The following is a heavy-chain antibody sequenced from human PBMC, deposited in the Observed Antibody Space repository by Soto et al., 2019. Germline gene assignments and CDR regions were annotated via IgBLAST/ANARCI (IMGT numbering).Heavy chain of an antibody. CDR3: ARGDTIFGVVWGWFDP. V-gene: IGHV1-2*04. J-gene: IGHJ5*02. Sequence: ASVKVSCKASGYTFTGYYMHWVRQAPGQGLEWMGWINPNSGGTNYAQKLQGWVTMTRDTSISTAYMELSRLRSDDTAVYYCARGDTIFGVVWGWFDPWGQGTLVTVSS. D-gene: IGHD3-3*01. CDR2: INPNSGGT. CDR1: GYTFTGYY.